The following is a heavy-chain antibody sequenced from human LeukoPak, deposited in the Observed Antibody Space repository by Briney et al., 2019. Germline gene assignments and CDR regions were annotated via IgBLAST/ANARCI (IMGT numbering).Heavy chain of an antibody. CDR2: TYYRSKWYN. V-gene: IGHV6-1*01. J-gene: IGHJ5*02. CDR1: GDSVSSNSAA. Sequence: SQTLSLTCAISGDSVSSNSAAWNWIRQSPPRGLEWLGRTYYRSKWYNDYAVSVKSRITINPDTSKNQFSLQLNSVTPEDTAVYYCARAPWFGELSGSNWFDPWGQGTLVTVSS. D-gene: IGHD3-10*01. CDR3: ARAPWFGELSGSNWFDP.